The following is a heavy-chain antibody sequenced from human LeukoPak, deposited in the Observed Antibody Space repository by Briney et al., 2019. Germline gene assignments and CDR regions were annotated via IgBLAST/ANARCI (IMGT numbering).Heavy chain of an antibody. CDR1: GYTFTGYY. J-gene: IGHJ6*03. CDR3: AREIRDCTNGVCYTNYYYYYMDV. Sequence: ASVKVSCKASGYTFTGYYMHWVRQAPGQGHEWMGWINPNSGGTNYAQKFQGRVTMTRDTSISTAYMELSRLRSDDTAVYYCAREIRDCTNGVCYTNYYYYYMDVWGKGTTVTVSS. V-gene: IGHV1-2*02. CDR2: INPNSGGT. D-gene: IGHD2-8*01.